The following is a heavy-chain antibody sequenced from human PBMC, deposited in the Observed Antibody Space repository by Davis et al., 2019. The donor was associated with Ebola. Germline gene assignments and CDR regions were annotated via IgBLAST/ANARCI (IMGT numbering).Heavy chain of an antibody. CDR1: GFTFSSYA. CDR3: AKPMVQGVTMYYFDY. CDR2: ISGSGGST. V-gene: IGHV3-23*01. Sequence: GESLKISCAASGFTFSSYAMSWVRQAPGKGLEWVSAISGSGGSTYYADSVKGRFTISRDNSKNTLYLQMNSLRAEDTAVYYCAKPMVQGVTMYYFDYWGQGTLVTVSS. D-gene: IGHD3-10*01. J-gene: IGHJ4*02.